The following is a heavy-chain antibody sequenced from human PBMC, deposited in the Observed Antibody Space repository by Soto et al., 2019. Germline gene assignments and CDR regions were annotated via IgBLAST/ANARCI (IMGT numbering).Heavy chain of an antibody. CDR2: IYSGGST. J-gene: IGHJ4*02. CDR1: GFTVSSNY. Sequence: EVQLVESGGGLVQPGGSLRLSCAASGFTVSSNYMSWVRQAPGKGLEWVSVIYSGGSTYYADSVKGRFTISRDNSKNTLYLQMNSLRAEDTAVYYCARSDDYHDSSGYSDYWGQGTLVTVSS. V-gene: IGHV3-66*01. D-gene: IGHD3-22*01. CDR3: ARSDDYHDSSGYSDY.